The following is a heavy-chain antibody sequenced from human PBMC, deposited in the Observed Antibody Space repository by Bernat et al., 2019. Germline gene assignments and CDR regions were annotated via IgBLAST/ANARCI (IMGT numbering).Heavy chain of an antibody. CDR3: ARIATSTYHTDY. D-gene: IGHD1-26*01. Sequence: QVQLVESGGGLVKPGGSLRLSCAPSGFSFSDYYMSWIRQAPGKGLEWVSYISRGGNTKYYADSVKGRFTISRDNAQKSLFLQMNSLGAEDTAVYYCARIATSTYHTDYWGQGTLVTVSA. J-gene: IGHJ4*02. CDR1: GFSFSDYY. V-gene: IGHV3-11*01. CDR2: ISRGGNTK.